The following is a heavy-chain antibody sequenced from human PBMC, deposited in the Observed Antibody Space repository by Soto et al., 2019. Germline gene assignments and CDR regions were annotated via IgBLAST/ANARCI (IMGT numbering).Heavy chain of an antibody. J-gene: IGHJ6*02. D-gene: IGHD2-2*01. Sequence: QVQLVQSGAEVKKPRSSVKVSCKASGGTFSSYAISWVRQAPGQGLEWMGGIIPMFGTADYAQKFQGRVTITADESTSTAYMELSSLRSEDTAVYYCASQGYCISTSCPNYYYGMDVWGQGTTVTVSS. CDR1: GGTFSSYA. CDR3: ASQGYCISTSCPNYYYGMDV. V-gene: IGHV1-69*12. CDR2: IIPMFGTA.